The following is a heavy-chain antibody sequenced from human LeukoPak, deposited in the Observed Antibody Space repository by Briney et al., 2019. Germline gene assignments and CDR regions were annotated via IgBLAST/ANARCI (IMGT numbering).Heavy chain of an antibody. V-gene: IGHV3-33*01. J-gene: IGHJ4*02. CDR2: IWYDGSNK. D-gene: IGHD2-2*02. CDR3: ARGRTIVVVPAAIGGFDY. CDR1: GFTFSSYG. Sequence: GGSLRLSCAASGFTFSSYGMHWVRQAPGKGLEWVAVIWYDGSNKYYADSVKGRFTISRDNSKNTLYLQMNSLRAEDTAVYCCARGRTIVVVPAAIGGFDYWGQGTLVTVSS.